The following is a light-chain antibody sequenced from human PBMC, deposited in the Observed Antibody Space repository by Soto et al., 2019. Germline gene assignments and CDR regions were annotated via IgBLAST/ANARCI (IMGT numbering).Light chain of an antibody. J-gene: IGKJ4*01. CDR3: YQYNNWPPLT. V-gene: IGKV3-15*01. Sequence: EVVMTQSPATLSLSPGERATLSCRASQSVGSKLAGYQQKPGQAPRLLIFDAFTRATGIPAMFIGCGSVTEFILFIISRQSEDFSFYYCYQYNNWPPLTFGGGTKVEI. CDR2: DAF. CDR1: QSVGSK.